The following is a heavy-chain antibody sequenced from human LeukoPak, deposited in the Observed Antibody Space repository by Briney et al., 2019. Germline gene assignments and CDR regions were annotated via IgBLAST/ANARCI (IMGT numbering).Heavy chain of an antibody. CDR2: ISYDGSNK. Sequence: PGRSLRLSCAASGFTFSSYAMHWVRQAPGKGLEWVAVISYDGSNKYYADSVKGRFTISRDNSKNTLYLQMNSLRAEDTAVYHCAKDYEWSFDYWGQGTLVTVSS. D-gene: IGHD2-8*01. CDR1: GFTFSSYA. CDR3: AKDYEWSFDY. J-gene: IGHJ4*02. V-gene: IGHV3-30*04.